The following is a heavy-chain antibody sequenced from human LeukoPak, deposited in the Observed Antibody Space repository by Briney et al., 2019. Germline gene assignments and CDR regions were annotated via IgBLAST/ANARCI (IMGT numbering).Heavy chain of an antibody. D-gene: IGHD3-10*01. V-gene: IGHV3-23*01. Sequence: GGSLRLSCAASGFAFSSYGMSWVRQAPGKGLEWVSSLSGSGGSTYYADSVKGRFTISRDNSKNTLYLQMNSLRAEDTAIYYCVKDLWWFGEFPNAFENWGQGTMVTGSS. J-gene: IGHJ3*02. CDR3: VKDLWWFGEFPNAFEN. CDR2: LSGSGGST. CDR1: GFAFSSYG.